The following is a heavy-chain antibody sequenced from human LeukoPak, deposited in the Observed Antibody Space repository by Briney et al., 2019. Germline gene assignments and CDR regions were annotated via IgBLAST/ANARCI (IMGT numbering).Heavy chain of an antibody. J-gene: IGHJ6*02. CDR3: ARDPVIVVVTASLGHYYYGMDV. V-gene: IGHV1-2*02. Sequence: ASVKVSCKASGYTFTGYYMHWVRQAPGQGLEWMGWINPNSGGTNYAQKFQGRVTITRDTSISTAYMELSRLRSDDTAVYYCARDPVIVVVTASLGHYYYGMDVWGQGTTVTVSS. CDR2: INPNSGGT. D-gene: IGHD2-21*02. CDR1: GYTFTGYY.